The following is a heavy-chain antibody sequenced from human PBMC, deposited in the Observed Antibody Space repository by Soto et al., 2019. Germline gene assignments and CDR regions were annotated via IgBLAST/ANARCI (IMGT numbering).Heavy chain of an antibody. Sequence: EVKLLQSGGGAGQPGGSLRLPCAAAGFTFRNYAMNWVRQAPGKGLELVSSISSNGGSAYYADSVKGRFTISRDNSKNTLYLQMNSLRTDDTAVYYCARGYCSAVGCYAHYYYRFDVWGQGTTVTVSS. V-gene: IGHV3-23*01. D-gene: IGHD2-2*01. CDR2: ISSNGGSA. J-gene: IGHJ6*02. CDR1: GFTFRNYA. CDR3: ARGYCSAVGCYAHYYYRFDV.